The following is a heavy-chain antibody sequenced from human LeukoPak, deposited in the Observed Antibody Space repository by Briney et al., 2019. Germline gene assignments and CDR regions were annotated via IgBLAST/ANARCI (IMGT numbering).Heavy chain of an antibody. D-gene: IGHD5-18*01. CDR2: IRSKTFGGTT. V-gene: IGHV3-49*03. J-gene: IGHJ4*02. Sequence: PGGSLRLSCTSSGFTFGTYAVSWFRQAPGKGLEWVAFIRSKTFGGTTEYAASVEGRFTISRDDSKSIAYLQMNSLKTEDTAVYYCTRYSGRTDHWGQGTLVTVSS. CDR3: TRYSGRTDH. CDR1: GFTFGTYA.